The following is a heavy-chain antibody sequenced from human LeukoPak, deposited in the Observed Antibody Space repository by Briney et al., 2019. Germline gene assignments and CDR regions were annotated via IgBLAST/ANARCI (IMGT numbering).Heavy chain of an antibody. J-gene: IGHJ4*02. D-gene: IGHD2-21*02. Sequence: AGGSLRLSCAASGFTFSSYWMSWVRQAPGKGLEWVGNIKQDGSEKHYVDSVKGRFTISRDNAENSLSLQMNSLRVEDTAVYYCARANCGGDCFPYYFDYWGQGTLVTVSS. V-gene: IGHV3-7*05. CDR3: ARANCGGDCFPYYFDY. CDR2: IKQDGSEK. CDR1: GFTFSSYW.